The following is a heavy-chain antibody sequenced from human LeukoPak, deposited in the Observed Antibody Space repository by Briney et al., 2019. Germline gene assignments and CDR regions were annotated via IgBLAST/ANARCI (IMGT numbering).Heavy chain of an antibody. D-gene: IGHD3-10*01. V-gene: IGHV3-9*03. CDR2: ISWNSGSI. CDR1: GFTFDDYA. Sequence: GGSLRLSCAASGFTFDDYAMHRVRQAPGKGLEWVSGISWNSGSIGYADSVKGRFTISRDNAKNSLYLQMNSLRAEDMALYYCAKDIGFGESSAFDIWGQGTMVTVSS. J-gene: IGHJ3*02. CDR3: AKDIGFGESSAFDI.